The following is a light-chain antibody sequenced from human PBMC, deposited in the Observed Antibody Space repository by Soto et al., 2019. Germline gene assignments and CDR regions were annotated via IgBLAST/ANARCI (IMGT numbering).Light chain of an antibody. J-gene: IGKJ4*01. Sequence: EIVMTQSPATLSVSPGGRATLSCRASQSVSSNLAWYQQNPGQAPRLLIYGASTRATDIPARFSGSGSGTDFTLTISSLQSEDFAVYYCQHYNNWPLTLGGGTKVDIK. V-gene: IGKV3-15*01. CDR3: QHYNNWPLT. CDR2: GAS. CDR1: QSVSSN.